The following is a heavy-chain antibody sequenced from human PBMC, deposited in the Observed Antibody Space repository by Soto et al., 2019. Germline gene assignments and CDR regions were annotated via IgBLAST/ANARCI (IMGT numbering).Heavy chain of an antibody. Sequence: PGGSLRLSCAASGFTFSSFGMHWVRQAPGKGLEWVAVISNDGSNKYYGDSVKGRFTISRDNSKNTLYLQMNSLRAEDTAVYYCVKEEHCTNGVCYTPTPHYWGQGTLVTVSS. CDR3: VKEEHCTNGVCYTPTPHY. D-gene: IGHD2-8*01. CDR1: GFTFSSFG. CDR2: ISNDGSNK. J-gene: IGHJ4*02. V-gene: IGHV3-30*18.